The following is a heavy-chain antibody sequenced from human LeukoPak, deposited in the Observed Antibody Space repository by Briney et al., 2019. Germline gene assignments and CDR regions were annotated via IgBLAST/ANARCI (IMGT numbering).Heavy chain of an antibody. V-gene: IGHV1-69*02. CDR3: ARSLNFASPMTFDY. Sequence: SVKVSCKASGDTFSNYPINWVRQAPGQGLEWLGRIVPFLTLTNYAQNFQDRVTITADKSTSTAYMELSSLRSEDTAMYYCARSLNFASPMTFDYWGQGTLVTVSS. CDR2: IVPFLTLT. D-gene: IGHD3-16*01. CDR1: GDTFSNYP. J-gene: IGHJ4*02.